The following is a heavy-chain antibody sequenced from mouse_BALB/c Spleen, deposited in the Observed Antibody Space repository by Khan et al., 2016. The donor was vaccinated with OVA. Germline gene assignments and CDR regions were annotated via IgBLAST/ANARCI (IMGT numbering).Heavy chain of an antibody. D-gene: IGHD1-1*02. CDR2: INPSTGYT. CDR3: SRRGLRWDFDY. V-gene: IGHV1-7*01. J-gene: IGHJ2*01. CDR1: GYTFINYW. Sequence: QVRLQQSGAELAKPGASVKMSCKASGYTFINYWILWVKQRPGQGLEWIGYINPSTGYTEYHQNFKDKATLTADKSSSTAYMQLSSLTSEDSAVYYCSRRGLRWDFDYWGQGTTLTVSS.